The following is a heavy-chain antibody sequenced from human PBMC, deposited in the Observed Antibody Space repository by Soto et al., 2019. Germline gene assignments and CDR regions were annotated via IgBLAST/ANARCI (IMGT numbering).Heavy chain of an antibody. CDR1: GYTFTGYY. J-gene: IGHJ1*01. CDR2: INPNSGGT. CDR3: ASSLGILRQFQH. D-gene: IGHD3-16*01. Sequence: ASVKVSCKASGYTFTGYYMHWLRQAPGQGLEWMGWINPNSGGTNYAQKFQGRVTMTRDTSISTAYMELSRLRSDDTAVYYCASSLGILRQFQHWGQGTLVTVSS. V-gene: IGHV1-2*02.